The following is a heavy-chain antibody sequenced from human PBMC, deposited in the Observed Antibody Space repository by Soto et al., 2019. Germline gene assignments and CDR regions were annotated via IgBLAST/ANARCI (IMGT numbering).Heavy chain of an antibody. CDR3: AREYCSSTSCLNWFDP. D-gene: IGHD2-2*01. J-gene: IGHJ5*02. V-gene: IGHV3-21*01. CDR1: GFTFSSYS. Sequence: GGSLRLSCAASGFTFSSYSMNWVRQAPGKGLEWVSSISSSSSYIYYADSVKGRFTISRDNAKNSLYLQMNSLRAEDTAVFYCAREYCSSTSCLNWFDPWGQGTLVTVSS. CDR2: ISSSSSYI.